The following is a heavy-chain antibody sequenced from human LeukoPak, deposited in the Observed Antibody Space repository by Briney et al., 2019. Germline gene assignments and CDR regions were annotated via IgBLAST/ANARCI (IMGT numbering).Heavy chain of an antibody. CDR2: ISAYNGNT. CDR1: GYTFTSYG. Sequence: ASVKVSCKASGYTFTSYGISGVRQAPGQGLEWMGWISAYNGNTNYAQKLQGRVTMTTDTSTSTAYMEPRSLSSDDTAVYYCARVWCSSTSCYPDDAFDIWGQGTMVTVSS. V-gene: IGHV1-18*01. CDR3: ARVWCSSTSCYPDDAFDI. D-gene: IGHD2-2*01. J-gene: IGHJ3*02.